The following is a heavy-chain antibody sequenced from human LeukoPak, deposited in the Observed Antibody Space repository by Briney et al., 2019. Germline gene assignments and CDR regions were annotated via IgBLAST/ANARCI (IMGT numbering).Heavy chain of an antibody. Sequence: GGSLRLSCAASGFTFSSYGMHWVRQAPGKGLEWVAFIRYDGSNKYYADSVKGRFTISRDNSKNTLYLQMNSLRAEDTAVYYCARGCRRGSCPSDYWGQGTLVTVSS. J-gene: IGHJ4*02. V-gene: IGHV3-30*02. D-gene: IGHD2-15*01. CDR3: ARGCRRGSCPSDY. CDR1: GFTFSSYG. CDR2: IRYDGSNK.